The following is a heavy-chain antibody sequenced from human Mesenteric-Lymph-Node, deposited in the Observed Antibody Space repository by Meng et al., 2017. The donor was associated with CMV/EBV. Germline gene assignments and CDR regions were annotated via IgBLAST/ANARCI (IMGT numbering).Heavy chain of an antibody. Sequence: GSLRLSCTVSGGSISSSSYYWGWIRQPPGKGLEWIGYIHYSGYTNYNPSLKSRVTISVDTSKNQFSLKLSSVTAADTAVYYCARGIVLDAFDIWGQGTMVTVSS. CDR2: IHYSGYT. V-gene: IGHV4-61*05. CDR3: ARGIVLDAFDI. J-gene: IGHJ3*02. CDR1: GGSISSSSYY. D-gene: IGHD1-26*01.